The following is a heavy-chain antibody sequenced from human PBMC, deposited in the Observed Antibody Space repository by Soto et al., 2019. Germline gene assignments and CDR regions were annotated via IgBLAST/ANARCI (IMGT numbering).Heavy chain of an antibody. V-gene: IGHV4-31*02. CDR2: IYYSGST. D-gene: IGHD4-17*01. J-gene: IGHJ4*02. CDR3: ARSPEATVTAFDY. Sequence: SWIRQHPGKGLEWIGYIYYSGSTYYNPSLKSRVTISVDTSKNQFSLKLSSVTAADTAVYYCARSPEATVTAFDYWGQGTLVTVSS.